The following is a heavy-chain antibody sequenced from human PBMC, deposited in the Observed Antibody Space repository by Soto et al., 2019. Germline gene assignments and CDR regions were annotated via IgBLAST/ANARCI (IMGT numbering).Heavy chain of an antibody. V-gene: IGHV3-33*01. D-gene: IGHD6-19*01. Sequence: GGSLRLSCAASGFTFSSYGMHWVRQAPGKGLEWVAVIWYDGSNKYYADSVKGRFTISRDNSKNTLYLQMNSLRAEDTAVYYCARDRPMYSSGWYYFDYWGQGTLVTLSS. J-gene: IGHJ4*02. CDR3: ARDRPMYSSGWYYFDY. CDR1: GFTFSSYG. CDR2: IWYDGSNK.